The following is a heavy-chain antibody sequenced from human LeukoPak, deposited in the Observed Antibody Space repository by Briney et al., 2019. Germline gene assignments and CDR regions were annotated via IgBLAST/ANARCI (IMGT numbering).Heavy chain of an antibody. Sequence: SETLSLTCAVYAGSFSGYYWSWIRQPPGKGLEWIGEINHSGSTNYNPSLKSRVTISVDTSKNQFSLKLSSVTAADTAVYYCARGPWWDCSSTSCYGGKPFDYWGQGTLVTVSS. CDR3: ARGPWWDCSSTSCYGGKPFDY. J-gene: IGHJ4*02. CDR1: AGSFSGYY. D-gene: IGHD2-2*01. V-gene: IGHV4-34*01. CDR2: INHSGST.